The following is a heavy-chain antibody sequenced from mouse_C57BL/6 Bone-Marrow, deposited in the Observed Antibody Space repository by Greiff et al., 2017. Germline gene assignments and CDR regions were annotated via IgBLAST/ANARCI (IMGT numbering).Heavy chain of an antibody. D-gene: IGHD1-1*01. CDR2: ISYDGSN. J-gene: IGHJ1*03. CDR1: GYSITSGYY. V-gene: IGHV3-6*01. CDR3: ARGGHYYGTPDWYFDV. Sequence: VQLKESGPGLVKPSQSLSLTCSVTGYSITSGYYWNWIRQFPGNKLEWMGYISYDGSNNYNPSLKNRISITRDTSKNQFFLKLNSVTTEDTATYYCARGGHYYGTPDWYFDVWGTGTTVTVSS.